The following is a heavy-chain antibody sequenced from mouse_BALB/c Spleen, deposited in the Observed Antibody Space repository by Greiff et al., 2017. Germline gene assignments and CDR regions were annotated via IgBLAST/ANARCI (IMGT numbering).Heavy chain of an antibody. J-gene: IGHJ2*01. D-gene: IGHD3-1*01. CDR2: IVPSDSET. CDR3: ARAGGTRSIDY. V-gene: IGHV1-69*02. CDR1: GYTFTSYW. Sequence: VQLQQPGAELVKPGASVKLSCKASGYTFTSYWMNWVRQRPGRGLEWIGRIVPSDSETHYTEKFKDKTTLTGDKSSSTAYIQISSLTSEDTAVYYCARAGGTRSIDYWGQGTPLTVSS.